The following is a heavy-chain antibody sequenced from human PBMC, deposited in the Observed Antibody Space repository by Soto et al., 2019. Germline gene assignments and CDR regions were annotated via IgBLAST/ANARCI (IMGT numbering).Heavy chain of an antibody. CDR3: ARLDYYDSSGYRVDYYGMDV. V-gene: IGHV5-51*01. D-gene: IGHD3-22*01. J-gene: IGHJ6*01. CDR2: IYPGDSDT. Sequence: PGESLKISCKGSGYSFTSYWIGWVRQMPGKGLECMGIIYPGDSDTRYSPSFQGQVTISADKSISTAYRQWSSLKASDTAMYYCARLDYYDSSGYRVDYYGMDVWGQGTTVTVAS. CDR1: GYSFTSYW.